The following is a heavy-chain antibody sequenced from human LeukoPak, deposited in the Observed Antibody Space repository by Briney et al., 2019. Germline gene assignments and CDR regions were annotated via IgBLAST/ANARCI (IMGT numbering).Heavy chain of an antibody. CDR2: INPNSGGT. Sequence: ASVKVSCKASGYTFTSYYIHWVRQAPGQGLEWMGWINPNSGGTNYAQKFQGRVTMTRDTSIRTAYMELSRLRSDDTAVYYCAREYCSGGSCYSGFDYWGQGTLVTVSS. J-gene: IGHJ4*02. CDR1: GYTFTSYY. D-gene: IGHD2-15*01. V-gene: IGHV1-2*02. CDR3: AREYCSGGSCYSGFDY.